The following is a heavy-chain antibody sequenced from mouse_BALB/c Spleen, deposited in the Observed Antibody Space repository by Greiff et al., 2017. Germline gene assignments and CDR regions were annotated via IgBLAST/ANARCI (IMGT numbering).Heavy chain of an antibody. CDR1: GFNIKDYY. Sequence: VQLKQSGAELVRPGALVKLSCKASGFNIKDYYMHWVKQRPEQGLEWIGWIDPENGNTIYDPKFQGKASITADTSSNTAYLQLSSLTSEDTAVYYCALTTVVAPSYWGQGTLVTVSA. CDR2: IDPENGNT. CDR3: ALTTVVAPSY. J-gene: IGHJ3*01. D-gene: IGHD1-1*01. V-gene: IGHV14-1*02.